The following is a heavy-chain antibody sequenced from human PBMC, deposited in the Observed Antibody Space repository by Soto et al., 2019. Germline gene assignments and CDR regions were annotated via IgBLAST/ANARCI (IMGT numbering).Heavy chain of an antibody. J-gene: IGHJ4*02. Sequence: SETLSLTCTVSGGSISSGDYYWSWIRQPPGKGLEWIGYIYYSGSTYYNPSLKSRVTISVVTSKNQFSLKLSSVTAADTAVYYCARERSDRFDIVLTTYFDYWGQGTLVTVSS. D-gene: IGHD2-8*02. CDR3: ARERSDRFDIVLTTYFDY. CDR1: GGSISSGDYY. V-gene: IGHV4-30-4*01. CDR2: IYYSGST.